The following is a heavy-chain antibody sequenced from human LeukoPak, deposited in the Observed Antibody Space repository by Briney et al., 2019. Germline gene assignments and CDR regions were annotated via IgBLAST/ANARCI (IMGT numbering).Heavy chain of an antibody. Sequence: PGGSLRLSCAASGFTFSSYSMNWVRQAPGKGLEWVSSISSSSSYIYYADSVKGRFTISRDNAKNSLYLQMNSLRAEDTAVYYCARDKAVTTEVTQHFQHWGQGTLVTVSS. V-gene: IGHV3-21*01. CDR2: ISSSSSYI. J-gene: IGHJ1*01. CDR3: ARDKAVTTEVTQHFQH. D-gene: IGHD4-23*01. CDR1: GFTFSSYS.